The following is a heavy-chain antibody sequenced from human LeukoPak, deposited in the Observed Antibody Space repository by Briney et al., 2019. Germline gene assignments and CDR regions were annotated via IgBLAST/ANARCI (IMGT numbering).Heavy chain of an antibody. CDR1: GYTFTGYY. CDR3: ARGSPRGTTGTTGNWFDP. D-gene: IGHD1-1*01. Sequence: GASVKVSCKASGYTFTGYYMHWVRQAPGQGLEWMGWINPNSGGTNYAQKFQGGVTMTRDTSISTAYMELSRLRSDDTAVYYCARGSPRGTTGTTGNWFDPWGQGTLDTVSS. V-gene: IGHV1-2*02. J-gene: IGHJ5*02. CDR2: INPNSGGT.